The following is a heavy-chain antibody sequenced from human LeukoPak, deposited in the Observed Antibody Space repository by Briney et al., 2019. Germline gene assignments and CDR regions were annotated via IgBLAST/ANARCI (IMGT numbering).Heavy chain of an antibody. Sequence: ASVKVSCKASGYTFTSYGISWVRQAPGQGLEWMGWISAYNGNTNYAQKFQGRVTMTRDTSISTAYMELSRLRSDDTAVYYCARGLPAAIRFDPWGQGSLVTVSS. CDR3: ARGLPAAIRFDP. V-gene: IGHV1-18*01. CDR2: ISAYNGNT. D-gene: IGHD2-2*02. CDR1: GYTFTSYG. J-gene: IGHJ5*02.